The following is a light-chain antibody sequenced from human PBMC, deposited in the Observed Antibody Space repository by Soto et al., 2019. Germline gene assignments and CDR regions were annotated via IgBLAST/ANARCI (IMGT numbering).Light chain of an antibody. CDR1: QSVSSN. Sequence: EIVMTQSPATLSVSPGERATLSCRASQSVSSNLAWYQQKPGQAPRLLLYGASTRATGIPARFSGGGSGTEFTLTISSLQSEDFAVYYCQQYNNWPPLTFGGGTKVEIK. CDR2: GAS. CDR3: QQYNNWPPLT. V-gene: IGKV3-15*01. J-gene: IGKJ4*01.